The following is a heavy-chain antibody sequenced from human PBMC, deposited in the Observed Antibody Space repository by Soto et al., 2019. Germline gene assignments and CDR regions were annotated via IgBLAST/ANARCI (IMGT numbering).Heavy chain of an antibody. CDR3: AKPPNYESSGYDPTFDP. CDR1: GFTFSNYG. J-gene: IGHJ5*02. CDR2: ISYDGSNK. V-gene: IGHV3-30*18. D-gene: IGHD3-22*01. Sequence: GGSLSLSCAASGFTFSNYGMHWVRQAPGKGLEWVAVISYDGSNKYYADSVKGRFTISRDNSKNTLYLQMNSLRAEDTAVYYCAKPPNYESSGYDPTFDPWGQGTLVTVSS.